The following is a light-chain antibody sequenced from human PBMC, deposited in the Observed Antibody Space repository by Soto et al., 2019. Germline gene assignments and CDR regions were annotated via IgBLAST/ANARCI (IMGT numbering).Light chain of an antibody. V-gene: IGLV3-9*01. J-gene: IGLJ2*01. CDR1: NIGSRD. Sequence: SYELTQPLSVSVALGQTARITCEGNNIGSRDVHWYQQKPGQAPVLVIYRDSNRPSGIPERFSGSNSGNTATLTISRAQAGDEADYYCQVWDTSTANVIFGGGTKLTVL. CDR3: QVWDTSTANVI. CDR2: RDS.